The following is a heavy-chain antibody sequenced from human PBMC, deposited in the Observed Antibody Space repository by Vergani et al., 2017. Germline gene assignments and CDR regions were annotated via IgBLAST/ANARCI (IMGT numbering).Heavy chain of an antibody. CDR1: GFTFSSYA. CDR2: IYSGGST. D-gene: IGHD3-16*02. J-gene: IGHJ4*02. Sequence: EVQLVESGGGLVQPGGSLRLSCAASGFTFSSYAMSWVRQAPGKGLEWVSAIYSGGSTYYADSVKGRFTISRDNSKNTLYLQMNSLRAEDTAVYYCARDFVSDYWGQGTLVTVSS. V-gene: IGHV3-66*01. CDR3: ARDFVSDY.